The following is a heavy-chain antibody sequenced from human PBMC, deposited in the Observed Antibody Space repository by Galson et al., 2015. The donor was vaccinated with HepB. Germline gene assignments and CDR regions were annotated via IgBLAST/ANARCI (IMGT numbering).Heavy chain of an antibody. D-gene: IGHD3-10*01. CDR1: GFTFSSYA. CDR2: ISYDGSNK. J-gene: IGHJ6*02. CDR3: ARDRLSITMVRGVIDYYYYGMDV. Sequence: SLRLSCAASGFTFSSYAMHWVRQAPGKGLEWVAVISYDGSNKYYADSVKGRFTISRDNSKNTLYLQMNSLRAEDTAVYYCARDRLSITMVRGVIDYYYYGMDVWGQGTTVTVSS. V-gene: IGHV3-30*04.